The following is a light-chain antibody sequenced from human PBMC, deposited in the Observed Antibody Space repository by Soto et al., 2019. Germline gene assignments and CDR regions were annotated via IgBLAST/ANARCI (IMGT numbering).Light chain of an antibody. V-gene: IGKV1-39*01. J-gene: IGKJ1*01. CDR3: QQSYSTPWT. CDR1: QSISSY. Sequence: DIQMTQSPSSLSASVGDRVTITCRASQSISSYLNWYQQKPGKAPKLLIYAASSVQSGVPSRFSGSGSGTDFTITISRLQPEDFATYYWQQSYSTPWTFGQGTKVEIK. CDR2: AAS.